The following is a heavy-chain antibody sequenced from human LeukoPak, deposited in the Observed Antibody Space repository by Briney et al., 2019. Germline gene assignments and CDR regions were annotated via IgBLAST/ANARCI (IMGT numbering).Heavy chain of an antibody. CDR1: GFTFSSYG. V-gene: IGHV3-33*01. J-gene: IGHJ4*02. CDR3: ARDVGLYCSGGSCYGVYYFDY. D-gene: IGHD2-15*01. CDR2: IWYDGSNK. Sequence: PGGSLRLSCAASGFTFSSYGMHWVRQAPGKGLEWVAVIWYDGSNKYYADSMKGRFTISRDNSKNTLYLQMNSLRAEDTAVYYCARDVGLYCSGGSCYGVYYFDYWGQGTLVTVSS.